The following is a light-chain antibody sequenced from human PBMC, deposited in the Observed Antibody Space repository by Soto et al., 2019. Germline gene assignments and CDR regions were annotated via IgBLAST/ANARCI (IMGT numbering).Light chain of an antibody. CDR2: GAS. Sequence: EIVMTQSPATLSVSPGERATLSCRASQSVSSNLAWYQQKPGQAPRLLIYGASTRATGIPARFSGSGSGTEVTLTVGSRQAEDFAVYYCQHYNNWPPYTVAQGTKLEIK. CDR3: QHYNNWPPYT. J-gene: IGKJ2*01. V-gene: IGKV3-15*01. CDR1: QSVSSN.